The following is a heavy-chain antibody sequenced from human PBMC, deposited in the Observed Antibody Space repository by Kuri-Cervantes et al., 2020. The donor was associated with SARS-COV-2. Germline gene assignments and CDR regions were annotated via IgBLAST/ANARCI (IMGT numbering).Heavy chain of an antibody. CDR2: ISWNSGSI. CDR3: AKDIRSSGWSIDY. D-gene: IGHD6-19*01. CDR1: GFTFDDYA. V-gene: IGHV3-9*01. J-gene: IGHJ4*02. Sequence: SLKISCAASGFTFDDYAMHWVRQAPGKGLEWVSGISWNSGSIGYADSVKGRLTISRDNAKNSLYLQMNSLRAEDTALYYCAKDIRSSGWSIDYWGQGTLVTVSS.